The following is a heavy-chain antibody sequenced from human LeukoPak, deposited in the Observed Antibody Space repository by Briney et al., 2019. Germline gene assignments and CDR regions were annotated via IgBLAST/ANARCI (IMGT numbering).Heavy chain of an antibody. D-gene: IGHD3-3*01. CDR3: AGPYYDFWSGYTPMGY. J-gene: IGHJ4*02. Sequence: SETLSLTCTVSGGSISSYYWSWIRQPPGKGLEWIGYIYYSGSTNYNPSLKSRVTISVDTSKNQFSLKLSSVTAADTAVYYCAGPYYDFWSGYTPMGYWGQGTLVTVSS. V-gene: IGHV4-59*08. CDR2: IYYSGST. CDR1: GGSISSYY.